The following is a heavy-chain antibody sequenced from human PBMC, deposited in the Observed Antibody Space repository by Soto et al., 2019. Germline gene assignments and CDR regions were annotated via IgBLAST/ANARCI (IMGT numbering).Heavy chain of an antibody. Sequence: QVQLQESGPGLVKPSETLSLTCTVSGDSISSFYWSWIRQPPGKGLEWIGYISYSGSTNYNPSLKSRVTRSVDTSKNQFSLKLSSVTAADTAVYYCAREGLITGTTYYYYGMDVWGQGTTVTVSS. V-gene: IGHV4-59*01. CDR2: ISYSGST. J-gene: IGHJ6*02. CDR1: GDSISSFY. D-gene: IGHD1-7*01. CDR3: AREGLITGTTYYYYGMDV.